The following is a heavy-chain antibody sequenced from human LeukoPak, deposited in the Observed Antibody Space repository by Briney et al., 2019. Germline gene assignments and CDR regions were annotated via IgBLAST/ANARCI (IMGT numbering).Heavy chain of an antibody. D-gene: IGHD2-2*01. CDR2: ISSSSSTI. J-gene: IGHJ5*02. CDR1: GFTFSSYA. Sequence: PGGSLRLSCAASGFTFSSYAMSWVRQAPGKGLEWVSYISSSSSTIYYADSVKGRFTISRDNAKNSLYLQMNSLRAEDTAVYYCARPLGYCSSTSCHGFDPWGQGTLVTVSS. CDR3: ARPLGYCSSTSCHGFDP. V-gene: IGHV3-48*01.